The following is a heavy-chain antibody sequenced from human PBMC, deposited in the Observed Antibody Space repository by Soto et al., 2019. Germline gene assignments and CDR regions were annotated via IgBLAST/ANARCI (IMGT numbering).Heavy chain of an antibody. CDR1: GYTFTSYD. D-gene: IGHD3-3*01. V-gene: IGHV1-8*01. Sequence: ASVKVSCKASGYTFTSYDINWVRQATGQGLEWMGWMNPNSGNTGYAQKFQGRVTMTRNTSISTAYMGLSSLRSEDTAVYYCARGITIFGVAPPRDYMDVWGKGTTVTVSS. J-gene: IGHJ6*03. CDR2: MNPNSGNT. CDR3: ARGITIFGVAPPRDYMDV.